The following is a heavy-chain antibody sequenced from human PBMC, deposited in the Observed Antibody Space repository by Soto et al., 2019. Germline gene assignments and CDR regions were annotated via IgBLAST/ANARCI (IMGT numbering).Heavy chain of an antibody. CDR3: ASRQLVGARLGFDY. D-gene: IGHD1-26*01. CDR1: GFTFSDYY. V-gene: IGHV3-11*06. J-gene: IGHJ4*02. Sequence: QVQLVESGGGLVKPGGSLRLSCAASGFTFSDYYMSWIRQAPGKGLEWVSYISSSSSYTNYADSVKGRFTISRDNAKNSLYLQMNSLRAEDTAVYYCASRQLVGARLGFDYWGQGTLVTVSS. CDR2: ISSSSSYT.